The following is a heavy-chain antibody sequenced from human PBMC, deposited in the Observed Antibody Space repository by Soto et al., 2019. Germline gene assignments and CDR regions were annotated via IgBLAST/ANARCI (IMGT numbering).Heavy chain of an antibody. D-gene: IGHD5-12*01. Sequence: GGSLRLSCAASGFTFSSYWMSWVRQAPGKGLEWVANIKQDGSEKYYVDSVKGRFTISRDNAKNSLYLQMNSLRAEDTAVDYCARESEMATIGGDFDYWGQGTLVTVSS. CDR1: GFTFSSYW. J-gene: IGHJ4*02. CDR3: ARESEMATIGGDFDY. CDR2: IKQDGSEK. V-gene: IGHV3-7*05.